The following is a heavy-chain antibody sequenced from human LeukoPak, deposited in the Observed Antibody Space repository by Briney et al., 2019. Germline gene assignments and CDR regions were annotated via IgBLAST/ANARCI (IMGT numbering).Heavy chain of an antibody. J-gene: IGHJ4*02. Sequence: ASVKVSCKASKFTFTDFYMHWVRQAPGQGLEWMGWINPNSGGTNYAQKFQGRVTMTSDTSINTAYMELTRLRSDDTAVYYCARGRSVYYLDYWGRGTLVTVSS. V-gene: IGHV1-2*02. D-gene: IGHD5/OR15-5a*01. CDR3: ARGRSVYYLDY. CDR1: KFTFTDFY. CDR2: INPNSGGT.